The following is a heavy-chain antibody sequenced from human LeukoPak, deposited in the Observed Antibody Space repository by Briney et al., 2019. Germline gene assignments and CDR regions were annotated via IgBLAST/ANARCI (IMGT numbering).Heavy chain of an antibody. V-gene: IGHV3-30-3*01. CDR1: GFTFSSYD. D-gene: IGHD3-16*01. J-gene: IGHJ4*02. Sequence: GGSLRLSCAASGFTFSSYDMHWVRQAPGNGLEWVTLISSDGSNKYYTDSVKDRFTISRDNSKNTLYLQVNSLRAEDTAVYYCGSRFPDFWGQGTLVTVSS. CDR3: GSRFPDF. CDR2: ISSDGSNK.